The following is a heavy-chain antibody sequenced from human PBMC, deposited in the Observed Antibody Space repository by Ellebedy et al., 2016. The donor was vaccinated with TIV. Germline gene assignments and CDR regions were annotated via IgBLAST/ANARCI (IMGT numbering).Heavy chain of an antibody. Sequence: SETLSLXXTVSGGSISSSSYYWGWIRQPPGKGLEWIGSIYYSGSTYYNPSLKSRVTMSVDTSKNQFSLKLSSVTAADTAVYYCARWSRVVGGPDYWGQGTLVTVSS. CDR2: IYYSGST. J-gene: IGHJ4*02. CDR1: GGSISSSSYY. D-gene: IGHD3-22*01. CDR3: ARWSRVVGGPDY. V-gene: IGHV4-39*07.